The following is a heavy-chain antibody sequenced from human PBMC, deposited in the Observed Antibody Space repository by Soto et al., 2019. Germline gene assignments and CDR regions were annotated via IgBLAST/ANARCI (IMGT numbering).Heavy chain of an antibody. Sequence: ESGGGLVKPGGSLRLSCAASGFTFSSYSMNWVRQAPGKGLEWVSSISSSSSYIYYADSVKGRFTISRDNAKNSLYLQMNSLRAEDTAVYYCARESSIAARPASTYYFDYWGQGTLVTVSS. D-gene: IGHD6-6*01. V-gene: IGHV3-21*01. CDR2: ISSSSSYI. CDR1: GFTFSSYS. J-gene: IGHJ4*02. CDR3: ARESSIAARPASTYYFDY.